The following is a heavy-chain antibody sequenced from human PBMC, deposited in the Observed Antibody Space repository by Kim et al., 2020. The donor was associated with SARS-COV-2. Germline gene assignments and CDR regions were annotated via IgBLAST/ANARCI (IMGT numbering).Heavy chain of an antibody. CDR2: SSYI. J-gene: IGHJ4*02. D-gene: IGHD3-16*01. Sequence: SSYINYADSVKGRFTISRDNAKNSLYLQMNSLRAEDTAVYYCAMGGNLDYWGQGTLVTVSS. CDR3: AMGGNLDY. V-gene: IGHV3-21*01.